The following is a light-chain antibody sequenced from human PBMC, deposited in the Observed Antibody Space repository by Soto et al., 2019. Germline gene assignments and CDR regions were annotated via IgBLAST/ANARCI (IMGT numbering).Light chain of an antibody. CDR2: DVS. CDR3: SSYAGSNKGVV. V-gene: IGLV2-14*03. J-gene: IGLJ2*01. Sequence: QSVLTQPASVSGSPGQSVTISCSGTSSDVGGYNYVSWYQQHPGKAPKLLIYDVSNRPSGVSNRFSGSKSANMASLTISGLQPEDEAEYYCSSYAGSNKGVVFGGGTKLTVL. CDR1: SSDVGGYNY.